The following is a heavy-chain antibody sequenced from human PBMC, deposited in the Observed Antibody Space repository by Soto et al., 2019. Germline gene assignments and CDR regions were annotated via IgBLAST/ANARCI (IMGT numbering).Heavy chain of an antibody. J-gene: IGHJ4*02. D-gene: IGHD4-17*01. CDR1: GFTFNTYS. CDR3: ARAGGTTVTGLWHFDS. V-gene: IGHV3-33*01. CDR2: IWYDGTQK. Sequence: ALRLSCVASGFTFNTYSMHWVRQPPGKGLEWLAAIWYDGTQKYYADSVKGRFIISRDNSKKTLYLEMNSLRAEDTAVYYCARAGGTTVTGLWHFDSWGQGTLVTVSS.